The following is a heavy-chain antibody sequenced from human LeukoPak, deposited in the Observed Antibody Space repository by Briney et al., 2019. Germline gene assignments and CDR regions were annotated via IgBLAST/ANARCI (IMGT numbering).Heavy chain of an antibody. CDR2: INHSGST. V-gene: IGHV4-34*01. CDR3: ARNRQVSRYYGSGSYFHYYGMDV. D-gene: IGHD3-10*01. Sequence: PSETLSLTCAVYGGSFRGYYWSWIRQPPGKGLEWIGEINHSGSTNYNPSLNSRVTISVDTTKNQFSPKRRSVTAADTAVYYCARNRQVSRYYGSGSYFHYYGMDVWGQGTTVTVSS. CDR1: GGSFRGYY. J-gene: IGHJ6*02.